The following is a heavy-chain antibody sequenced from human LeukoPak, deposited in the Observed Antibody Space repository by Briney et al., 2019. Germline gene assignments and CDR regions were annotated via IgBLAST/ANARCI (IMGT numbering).Heavy chain of an antibody. CDR3: ASVTYSSPSSWDY. Sequence: ASVTVSCKASGYTFTDYYLHWVRQAPGQGLEWMGWIYPATGATEYSRRFQGRVTMTRATSISTAYIELTRLTSDDTAVYYCASVTYSSPSSWDYWGQGTLVSVSS. D-gene: IGHD1-26*01. J-gene: IGHJ4*02. V-gene: IGHV1-2*02. CDR2: IYPATGAT. CDR1: GYTFTDYY.